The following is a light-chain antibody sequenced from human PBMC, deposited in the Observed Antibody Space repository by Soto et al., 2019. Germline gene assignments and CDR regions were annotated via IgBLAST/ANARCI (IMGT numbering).Light chain of an antibody. J-gene: IGLJ1*01. CDR1: NSNIGSNT. CDR2: SNN. Sequence: QAVVTQPPSASGTPGQRVTISCSGSNSNIGSNTVNWYQQLPGTAPKLLIYSNNQRPSGVPDRFSGSKSGTSASLAISGLXSEDEADYYCAAWDDSLNGYVFGTGTKVTVL. CDR3: AAWDDSLNGYV. V-gene: IGLV1-44*01.